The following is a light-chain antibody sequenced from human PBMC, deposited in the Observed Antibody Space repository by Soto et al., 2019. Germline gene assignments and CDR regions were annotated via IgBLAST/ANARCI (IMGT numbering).Light chain of an antibody. CDR2: DAS. Sequence: SQMTQSPSSLSSSVGDIVTITCRASQSLGIWLAWHQQKPGKAPKLLIYDASTLKSGVPSRFSGSGSGTKFTLTISSLQPDDFATYYCQEYNTYSGTFGQGTKVDI. V-gene: IGKV1-5*01. J-gene: IGKJ1*01. CDR1: QSLGIW. CDR3: QEYNTYSGT.